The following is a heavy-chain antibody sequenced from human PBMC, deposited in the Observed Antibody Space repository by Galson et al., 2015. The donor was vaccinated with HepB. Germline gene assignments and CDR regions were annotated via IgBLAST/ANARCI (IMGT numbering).Heavy chain of an antibody. CDR1: GFTFGNYW. V-gene: IGHV3-74*01. Sequence: SLRLSCAASGFTFGNYWMHWVRQAPGKGLVWVSRISSDGSSATYADSVKGRFTISRDNAKNTLYLQMNSPRAEDTAVYYCAKGGRNHFDYWGQGTLVTVSS. CDR3: AKGGRNHFDY. D-gene: IGHD1-14*01. CDR2: ISSDGSSA. J-gene: IGHJ4*02.